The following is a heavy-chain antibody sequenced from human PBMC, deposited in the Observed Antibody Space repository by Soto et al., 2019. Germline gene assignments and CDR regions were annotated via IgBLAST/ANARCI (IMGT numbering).Heavy chain of an antibody. CDR3: AKPGPTNYFDL. D-gene: IGHD2-8*01. CDR2: ITGGGRFT. CDR1: GFTFSNYA. J-gene: IGHJ4*02. Sequence: GGSLRLSCAASGFTFSNYAINWVRQAPWKGLEWVSGITGGGRFTFYADSVKGRFTISRDDSENTLFLQMDSLRAEDTARYYCAKPGPTNYFDLWGQGTMVTV. V-gene: IGHV3-23*01.